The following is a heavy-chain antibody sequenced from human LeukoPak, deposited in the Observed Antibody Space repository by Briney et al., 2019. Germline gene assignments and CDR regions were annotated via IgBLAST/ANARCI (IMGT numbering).Heavy chain of an antibody. D-gene: IGHD6-19*01. Sequence: GGSLRLSCATSGFTFSSYAMSWVRQAPGKGLEWVSSISGSGGTTYYADSVKGRFTISRDNPNNTLDLQMNSLTAEDTAVYYWPKGPVAVLGYYFAHWGQETLVTVS. CDR3: PKGPVAVLGYYFAH. CDR1: GFTFSSYA. CDR2: ISGSGGTT. J-gene: IGHJ4*02. V-gene: IGHV3-23*01.